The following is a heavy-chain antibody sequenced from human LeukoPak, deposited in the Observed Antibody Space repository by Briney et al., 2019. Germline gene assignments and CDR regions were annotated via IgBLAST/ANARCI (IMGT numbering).Heavy chain of an antibody. V-gene: IGHV3-21*01. CDR2: ISSSSSYI. D-gene: IGHD6-6*01. J-gene: IGHJ3*02. CDR1: GFTFSSYS. Sequence: GGSLRPSCAASGFTFSSYSMNWVRQAPGKGLEWVSSISSSSSYIYYADSVKGRFTISRDNAKNSLYLQMNSLRAEDTAVYYCARAGEYSSSLGDAFDIWGKGQWSPSLQ. CDR3: ARAGEYSSSLGDAFDI.